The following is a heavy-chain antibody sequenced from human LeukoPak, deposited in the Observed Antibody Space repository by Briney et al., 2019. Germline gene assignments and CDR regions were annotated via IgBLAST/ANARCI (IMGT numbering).Heavy chain of an antibody. Sequence: SETLSLTCAVYGGSFSGYYWSWIRQPPGKGLEWIGEINHSGSTNYNPSLKSRVTISVDTSKNQFSLKLSSVTAADTAVYYCARVRGHTYYDFWSGYPVFDYWSQGTLVTVSS. D-gene: IGHD3-3*01. CDR3: ARVRGHTYYDFWSGYPVFDY. CDR2: INHSGST. J-gene: IGHJ4*02. CDR1: GGSFSGYY. V-gene: IGHV4-34*01.